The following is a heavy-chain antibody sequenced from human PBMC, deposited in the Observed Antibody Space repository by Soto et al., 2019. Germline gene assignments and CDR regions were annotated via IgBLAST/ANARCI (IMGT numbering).Heavy chain of an antibody. J-gene: IGHJ4*02. Sequence: GGSLRLSCAAAGFTFSSYGMHWVRQAPGKGLEWVAVIWYDGSNKYYADSVKGRFTISRDNSKNTLYLQMNSLRAEDTAVYYCARGDYYYDSSGYYPFDYWGQGTLVTVSS. CDR2: IWYDGSNK. V-gene: IGHV3-33*01. CDR3: ARGDYYYDSSGYYPFDY. CDR1: GFTFSSYG. D-gene: IGHD3-22*01.